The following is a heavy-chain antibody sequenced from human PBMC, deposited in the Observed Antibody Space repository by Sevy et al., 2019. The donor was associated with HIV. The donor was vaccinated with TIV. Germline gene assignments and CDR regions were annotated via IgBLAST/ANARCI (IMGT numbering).Heavy chain of an antibody. D-gene: IGHD1-26*01. Sequence: GGSLRLYCAASEFTFSAYWMTWIRQAPGKGLEWVANIKQDGSEKYYGDSVKGRFTISRDNAKNSLYLQMNSLRVEDTAVYYCAGGGALDYWGQGTLVTVSS. CDR3: AGGGALDY. CDR1: EFTFSAYW. CDR2: IKQDGSEK. J-gene: IGHJ4*02. V-gene: IGHV3-7*01.